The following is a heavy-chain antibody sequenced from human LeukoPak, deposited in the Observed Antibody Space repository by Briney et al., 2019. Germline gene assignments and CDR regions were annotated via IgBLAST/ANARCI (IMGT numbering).Heavy chain of an antibody. CDR3: ARDPNPYGSGSYRDY. J-gene: IGHJ4*02. CDR2: ISAYNGNT. Sequence: ASVKVSCKASGYTFTSYGISWVRQAPGQGLEWMGWISAYNGNTNYAQKLQGRVTMTTDTSTSTAYMELRSLRSDDTAVYYCARDPNPYGSGSYRDYWGQGTLVTVSS. V-gene: IGHV1-18*01. CDR1: GYTFTSYG. D-gene: IGHD3-10*01.